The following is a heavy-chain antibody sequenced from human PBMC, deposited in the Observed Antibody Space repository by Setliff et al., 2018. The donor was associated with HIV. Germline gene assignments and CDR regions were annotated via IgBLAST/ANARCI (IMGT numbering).Heavy chain of an antibody. Sequence: PSETLSLTCSVSGGSFSSDSYYWGWIRQFPGKGLEWIGSIYYSGSTYYHPSLKSRVTISVDTSKNQFSLKLSSVTAADTAVYYCARGGGFWYYDSSGYGGRLYYYYGMDVWGQGTTVTVSS. CDR3: ARGGGFWYYDSSGYGGRLYYYYGMDV. CDR2: IYYSGST. J-gene: IGHJ6*02. D-gene: IGHD3-22*01. V-gene: IGHV4-39*07. CDR1: GGSFSSDSYY.